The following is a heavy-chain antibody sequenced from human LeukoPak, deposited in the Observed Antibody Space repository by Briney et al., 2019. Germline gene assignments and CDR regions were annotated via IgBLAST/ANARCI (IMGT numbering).Heavy chain of an antibody. Sequence: GGSLRLSCAASGFTFSSYGMHWVRQAPGKGREGVAVIWYDGSNKYYADSVKGRFTISRDNSKNTLYLQMNSLRAEDTAVYYCARDKDGGSGLFDYWGQGILVTVSS. J-gene: IGHJ4*02. V-gene: IGHV3-33*01. CDR1: GFTFSSYG. CDR2: IWYDGSNK. D-gene: IGHD3-22*01. CDR3: ARDKDGGSGLFDY.